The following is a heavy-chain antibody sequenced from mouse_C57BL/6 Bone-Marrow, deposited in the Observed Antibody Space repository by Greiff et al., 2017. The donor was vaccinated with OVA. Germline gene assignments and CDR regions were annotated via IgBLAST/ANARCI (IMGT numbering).Heavy chain of an antibody. Sequence: VQLQQSGPVLVKPGASVKMSCKASGYTFTDYYMNWVKQSHGKSLEWIGVINPYNGGTSYNQKFKGKATLTVDKSSSHAYLELNSLTSEDSAVYDCARGSHAMDYWGQGTSVTVSS. V-gene: IGHV1-19*01. CDR2: INPYNGGT. CDR1: GYTFTDYY. J-gene: IGHJ4*01. CDR3: ARGSHAMDY.